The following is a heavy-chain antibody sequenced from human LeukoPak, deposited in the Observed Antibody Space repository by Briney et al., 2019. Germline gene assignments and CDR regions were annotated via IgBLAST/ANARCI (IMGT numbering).Heavy chain of an antibody. Sequence: GGSLRLSCAASGFTVSINYMNWVRQAPGKGLEWVSVIYSGGDTYYADSVKGRSTISRDNSKNTLYLQMNSLRAEDTAVYYCARAAKVLRYFDWPREGSLFDYWGQGTVVTVSS. J-gene: IGHJ4*02. CDR1: GFTVSINY. CDR3: ARAAKVLRYFDWPREGSLFDY. CDR2: IYSGGDT. V-gene: IGHV3-53*01. D-gene: IGHD3-9*01.